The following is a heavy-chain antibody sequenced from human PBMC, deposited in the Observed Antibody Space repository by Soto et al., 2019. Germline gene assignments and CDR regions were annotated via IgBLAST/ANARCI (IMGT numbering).Heavy chain of an antibody. V-gene: IGHV4-31*03. CDR3: ARGPRQGELSFLGAFDI. D-gene: IGHD3-16*02. CDR2: IYYSGST. J-gene: IGHJ3*02. Sequence: SETLSLTCTVSGGSISSGGYYWSWIRQHPGKGLEWIGYIYYSGSTYYNPSLKSRVTISVDTSKNQFSLKLSSVTAADTAVYYCARGPRQGELSFLGAFDIWGQGTMVTVSS. CDR1: GGSISSGGYY.